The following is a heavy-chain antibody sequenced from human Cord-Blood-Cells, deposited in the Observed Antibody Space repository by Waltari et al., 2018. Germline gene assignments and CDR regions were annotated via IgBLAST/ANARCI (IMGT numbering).Heavy chain of an antibody. Sequence: QVQLVQSGAEVKKPGASVKVSCKASGYTFTSYDINWVRQATGQGLEWMGWMNPTRGNTVYAPKFQGRVTMTRNTSISTAYMGLSSLRSEDTAVYYCARSRGGIAAGSNWFDPWGQGTLVTVSS. CDR1: GYTFTSYD. V-gene: IGHV1-8*01. J-gene: IGHJ5*02. CDR2: MNPTRGNT. D-gene: IGHD6-13*01. CDR3: ARSRGGIAAGSNWFDP.